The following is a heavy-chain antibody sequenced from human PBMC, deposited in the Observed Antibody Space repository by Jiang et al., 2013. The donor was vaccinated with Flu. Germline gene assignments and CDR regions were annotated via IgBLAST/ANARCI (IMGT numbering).Heavy chain of an antibody. CDR2: IYTSGST. D-gene: IGHD5-18*01. CDR3: ARDPLLDTAPYYYGMDV. Sequence: GPGLVKPSQTLSLTCTVSGGSISSGSYYWSWIRQPAGKGLEWIGRIYTSGSTNYNPSLKSRVTISVDTSKNQFSLKLSSVTAADTAVYYCARDPLLDTAPYYYGMDVWGQGTTVTVSS. CDR1: GGSISSGSYY. V-gene: IGHV4-61*02. J-gene: IGHJ6*02.